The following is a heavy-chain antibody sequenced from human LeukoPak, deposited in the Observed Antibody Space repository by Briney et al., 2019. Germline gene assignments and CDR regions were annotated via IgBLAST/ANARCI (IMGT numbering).Heavy chain of an antibody. D-gene: IGHD3-22*01. V-gene: IGHV3-23*01. J-gene: IGHJ4*02. CDR2: ISGNGGTT. Sequence: GGTLRLSCAASGFTFSSYAMTCVRQAPGRGLEWVSAISGNGGTTYYADSLNVRFTISRDNSKNTLYLQMNILRVGYTAVDYCARTASSGYFCFDYWGQGTLVTVSS. CDR3: ARTASSGYFCFDY. CDR1: GFTFSSYA.